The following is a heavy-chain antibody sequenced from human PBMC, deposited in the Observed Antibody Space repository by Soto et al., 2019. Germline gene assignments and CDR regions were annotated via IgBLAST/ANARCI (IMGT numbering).Heavy chain of an antibody. Sequence: SETLSLTCAVSGGSFSSINYCWGWVRQPPGGGLEWIGTICYSGTTYYNPSLKSRVTTSVDTSKNQFSLNLNSVTAADTAMYFCTISDEVTSYYINPWGRGTLVTVSS. J-gene: IGHJ5*02. V-gene: IGHV4-39*01. D-gene: IGHD1-26*01. CDR1: GGSFSSINYC. CDR3: TISDEVTSYYINP. CDR2: ICYSGTT.